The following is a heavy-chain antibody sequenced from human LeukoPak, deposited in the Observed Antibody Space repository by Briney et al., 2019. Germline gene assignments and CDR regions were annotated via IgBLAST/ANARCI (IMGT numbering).Heavy chain of an antibody. CDR2: ISGSGGNT. J-gene: IGHJ4*02. V-gene: IGHV3-23*01. D-gene: IGHD1-26*01. Sequence: PGGSLRLSCAASGFTFSSYAMSWVRQAPGKGLKWVSSISGSGGNTYYADSVKGRFTISRDNSKNTLYLQMNSLRAEDTAVYYCAKDLGYSGSYYGSNYWGQGTLVTVSS. CDR3: AKDLGYSGSYYGSNY. CDR1: GFTFSSYA.